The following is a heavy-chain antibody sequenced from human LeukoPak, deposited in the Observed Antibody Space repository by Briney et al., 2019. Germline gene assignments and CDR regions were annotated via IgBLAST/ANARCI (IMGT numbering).Heavy chain of an antibody. CDR1: GGSFSGYY. CDR2: INHSGST. D-gene: IGHD3-22*01. CDR3: ARDGYYYDRSGYDF. V-gene: IGHV4-34*01. J-gene: IGHJ4*02. Sequence: SETLSLTCAVYGGSFSGYYWSWIRQPPGKGLEWIGEINHSGSTNYNPSLKSRVTISVDTSKNQFSLKLTSVTAADTAVYYCARDGYYYDRSGYDFWGQGTLVTVSS.